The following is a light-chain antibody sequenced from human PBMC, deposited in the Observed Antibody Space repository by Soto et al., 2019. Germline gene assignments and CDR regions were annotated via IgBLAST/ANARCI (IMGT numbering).Light chain of an antibody. J-gene: IGLJ2*01. Sequence: QSVLTQSASVSGSPGQSITISCAGTRDDIGAYDYVSWYQQHPGNAPKLLVYEVTNRPSGVSDRFSGSKSGNTASLTISGPQAEDEADYYCNSYTNSSAVVFGGGTKVTVL. CDR1: RDDIGAYDY. CDR3: NSYTNSSAVV. V-gene: IGLV2-14*01. CDR2: EVT.